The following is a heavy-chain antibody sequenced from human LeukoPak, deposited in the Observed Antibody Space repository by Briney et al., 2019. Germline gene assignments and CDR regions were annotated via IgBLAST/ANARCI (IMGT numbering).Heavy chain of an antibody. CDR3: AKDQSWVRGVIGPHFDY. CDR2: MNPNSGNT. J-gene: IGHJ4*02. Sequence: GASVKVSCKASGYTFTSYDINWVRQATGQGLEWMGWMNPNSGNTGYAQKFQGRVTMTRNTSISTAYMELSSLRAEDTAVYYCAKDQSWVRGVIGPHFDYWGQGTLVTVSS. V-gene: IGHV1-8*01. D-gene: IGHD3-10*01. CDR1: GYTFTSYD.